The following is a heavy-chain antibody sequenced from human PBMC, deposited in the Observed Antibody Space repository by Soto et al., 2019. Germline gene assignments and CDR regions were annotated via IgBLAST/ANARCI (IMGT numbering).Heavy chain of an antibody. J-gene: IGHJ5*02. D-gene: IGHD2-2*01. CDR2: MNPNRTNT. Sequence: QVQLMQSGAEVKKPGASVKVSCKASGYTFTTYDINWVRQAPGQGLEWMGWMNPNRTNTGYAEKFQGRVTMTRDTSISTAYMELSSLRYVDTAVYFCVRGGFLSHDHVIIAPATLGFDPWGQGTLVTVSS. CDR1: GYTFTTYD. CDR3: VRGGFLSHDHVIIAPATLGFDP. V-gene: IGHV1-8*01.